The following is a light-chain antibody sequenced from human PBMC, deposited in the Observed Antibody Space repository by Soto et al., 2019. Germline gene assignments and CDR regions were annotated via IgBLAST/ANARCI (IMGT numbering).Light chain of an antibody. Sequence: DIQMTQSPSTLSASVGDRVTLTCRASQSISSWLAWFQQKPGKAPKLLMYDASSLESGVPSRFSGSGSGTEFTLTISSLQPDDFATYYCQQYGTYLWTFGQGTRVEIK. J-gene: IGKJ1*01. CDR1: QSISSW. V-gene: IGKV1-5*01. CDR3: QQYGTYLWT. CDR2: DAS.